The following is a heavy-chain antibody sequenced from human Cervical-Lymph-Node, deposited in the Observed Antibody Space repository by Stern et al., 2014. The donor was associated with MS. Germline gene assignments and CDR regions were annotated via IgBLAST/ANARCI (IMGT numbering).Heavy chain of an antibody. D-gene: IGHD3-3*01. CDR3: AREMSDFWSDYGHNWFGP. CDR1: GYTFTKYL. V-gene: IGHV7-4-1*02. Sequence: QVQLVQSGSELKKPGASVTVSCKASGYTFTKYLIHWVRQAPGQGLEWMGWINSNTGAPMYARDFAGRFVLSLDTSVTTAYRQISRLKTEDTAIYYWAREMSDFWSDYGHNWFGPRGQGTLVTVSS. CDR2: INSNTGAP. J-gene: IGHJ5*02.